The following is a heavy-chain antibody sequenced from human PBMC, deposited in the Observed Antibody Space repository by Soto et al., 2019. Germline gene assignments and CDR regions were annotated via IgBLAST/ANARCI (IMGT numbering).Heavy chain of an antibody. Sequence: EVQLLESGGGLVQPGGSLRLSCAASGFTFNNYAMSWVRQAPGEGLEWVSAISGSGGTTYYAESVKGRFTISRDNSKNSLYLQMNSLRAEETAVYYCLKFLVGTGGSSGWRWYFDCWGQGGLVTVSS. J-gene: IGHJ4*02. CDR2: ISGSGGTT. D-gene: IGHD6-25*01. V-gene: IGHV3-23*01. CDR1: GFTFNNYA. CDR3: LKFLVGTGGSSGWRWYFDC.